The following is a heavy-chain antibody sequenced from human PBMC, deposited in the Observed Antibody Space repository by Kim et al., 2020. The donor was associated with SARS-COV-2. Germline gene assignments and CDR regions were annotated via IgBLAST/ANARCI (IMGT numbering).Heavy chain of an antibody. D-gene: IGHD2-8*01. Sequence: KCYADSAKGRFIISRDKSRNTMFLQMNSLRIEDTAVYYCAKEIGNGLPLEHWGQGTLVTVSS. V-gene: IGHV3-30*02. J-gene: IGHJ4*02. CDR2: K. CDR3: AKEIGNGLPLEH.